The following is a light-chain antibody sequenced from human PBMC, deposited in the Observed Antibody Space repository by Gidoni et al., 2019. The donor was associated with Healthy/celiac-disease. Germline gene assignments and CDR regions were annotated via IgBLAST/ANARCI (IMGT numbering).Light chain of an antibody. J-gene: IGKJ3*01. CDR2: AAS. CDR3: QQSYSTPGT. Sequence: DIQLTQSPSSMSASVGDRGTITCRARQSISSYLYWYQQKPGKAPKLLLYAASSLQSVGPSRFSGSGAGTDFTLTISSLQPEDFATYYWQQSYSTPGTFGPGTKVDIK. CDR1: QSISSY. V-gene: IGKV1-39*01.